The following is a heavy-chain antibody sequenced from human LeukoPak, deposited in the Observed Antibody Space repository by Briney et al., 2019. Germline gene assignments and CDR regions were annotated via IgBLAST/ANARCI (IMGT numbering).Heavy chain of an antibody. CDR1: GGSISSYY. V-gene: IGHV4-4*07. J-gene: IGHJ4*02. Sequence: SETLSLTCTVSGGSISSYYWSWIRQPAGKGLEWIGRIYTSGSTNYNPSLKSRVTMSVDTSKNQFSLKLSSVTAADTALYYCARGARGRFGELLYVDYWGQGTLVTVSS. D-gene: IGHD3-10*01. CDR3: ARGARGRFGELLYVDY. CDR2: IYTSGST.